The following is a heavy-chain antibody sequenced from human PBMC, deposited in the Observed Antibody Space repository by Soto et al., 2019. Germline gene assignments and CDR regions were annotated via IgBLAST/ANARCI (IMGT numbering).Heavy chain of an antibody. CDR3: AKDSLGDYYYYGLDV. Sequence: EVQLLESGGGLVQPGGSLRLSCAASGFTFSRFAMNWVRQAPGKGLEWVSGIGGSGGTTYYADSVKGRFTTSRDNSKNTLFLQMNSLSAEDTDVYYCAKDSLGDYYYYGLDVWGQGTTVTVSS. D-gene: IGHD2-15*01. CDR2: IGGSGGTT. J-gene: IGHJ6*02. V-gene: IGHV3-23*01. CDR1: GFTFSRFA.